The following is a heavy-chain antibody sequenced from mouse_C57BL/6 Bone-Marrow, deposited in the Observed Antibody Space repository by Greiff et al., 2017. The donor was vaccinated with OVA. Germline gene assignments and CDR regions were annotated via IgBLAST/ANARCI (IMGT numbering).Heavy chain of an antibody. J-gene: IGHJ3*01. Sequence: VQLKESGPVLVKPGASVKMSCKASGYTFTDYYMNWVKQSHGKSLEWIGVINPYNGGTSYNQKFKGKATLTVDKSSSTAYMELNSLTSEDSAVYYCARRDRWLLGWFADWGQGTLVTVSA. D-gene: IGHD2-3*01. CDR3: ARRDRWLLGWFAD. V-gene: IGHV1-19*01. CDR2: INPYNGGT. CDR1: GYTFTDYY.